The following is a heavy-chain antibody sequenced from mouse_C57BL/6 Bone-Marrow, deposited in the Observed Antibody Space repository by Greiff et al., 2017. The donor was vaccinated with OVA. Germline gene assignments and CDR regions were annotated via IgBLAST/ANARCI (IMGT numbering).Heavy chain of an antibody. D-gene: IGHD1-1*01. CDR3: ARRGGNYDY. V-gene: IGHV5-6*02. Sequence: EVKLVESGGDLVKPGGSLKLSCAASGFTFSSYGMSWVRQTPDKRLEWVATISSGGSYNYYPDSVKGRFTISRDNAKNTLYLQMSSLKSEDTAMYYCARRGGNYDYWGQGTTLTVSS. CDR2: ISSGGSYN. CDR1: GFTFSSYG. J-gene: IGHJ2*01.